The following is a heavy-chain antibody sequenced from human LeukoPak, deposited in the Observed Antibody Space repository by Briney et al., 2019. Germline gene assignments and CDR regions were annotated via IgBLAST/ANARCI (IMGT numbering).Heavy chain of an antibody. V-gene: IGHV3-23*01. CDR1: GFTFSSYA. CDR3: AKAPRDSSGYFLFCFDY. J-gene: IGHJ4*02. D-gene: IGHD3-22*01. Sequence: GSLRLSCAASGFTFSSYAMSWVRQAPGKGLEWVSAISGSGGSTYYADSVKGRFTISRDNSKNTLYLQMNSLRAEDTAVYYCAKAPRDSSGYFLFCFDYWGQGTLVTVSS. CDR2: ISGSGGST.